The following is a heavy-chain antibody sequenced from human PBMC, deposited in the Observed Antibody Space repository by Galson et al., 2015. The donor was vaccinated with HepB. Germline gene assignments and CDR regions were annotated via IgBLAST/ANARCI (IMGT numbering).Heavy chain of an antibody. CDR3: ARDLRSSYLDF. CDR2: VSYDGDQK. V-gene: IGHV3-33*01. D-gene: IGHD1-26*01. Sequence: SLRLSCAASGITFSHYGMHWVRQAPGKGLEWLAVVSYDGDQKKFAESVEGRFTISRDNAKNTLFLQMNSLTVEDTATYYCARDLRSSYLDFWGQGTLVSVSS. CDR1: GITFSHYG. J-gene: IGHJ4*02.